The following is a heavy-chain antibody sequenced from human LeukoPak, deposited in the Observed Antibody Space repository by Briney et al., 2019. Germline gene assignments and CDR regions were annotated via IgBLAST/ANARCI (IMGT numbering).Heavy chain of an antibody. J-gene: IGHJ3*01. CDR1: GFTFSGSA. Sequence: GGSLRLSCAASGFTFSGSALHWVRQASGKGLEWVGRIRSTANGYATAYAASVKGRFTISRDDSKNTAYLQMDSLKTEDTAVYYCTTLRPYIQPRWGQGTMVTVSS. D-gene: IGHD5-18*01. CDR3: TTLRPYIQPR. CDR2: IRSTANGYAT. V-gene: IGHV3-73*01.